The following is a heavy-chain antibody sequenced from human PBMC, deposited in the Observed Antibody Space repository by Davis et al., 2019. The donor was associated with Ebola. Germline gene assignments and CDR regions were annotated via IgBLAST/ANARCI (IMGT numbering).Heavy chain of an antibody. CDR3: LRHSGSQWF. J-gene: IGHJ4*02. Sequence: PGGSLRLSCAPSAFPFSTAWLSWVRQAPGKGLEWVGRIKSKTDGGTTNYAAPVQGRFTISRDDSRNTLYLQINSLKTEDTAVYYCLRHSGSQWFWGQGTLLTVSS. D-gene: IGHD1-26*01. V-gene: IGHV3-15*01. CDR2: IKSKTDGGTT. CDR1: AFPFSTAW.